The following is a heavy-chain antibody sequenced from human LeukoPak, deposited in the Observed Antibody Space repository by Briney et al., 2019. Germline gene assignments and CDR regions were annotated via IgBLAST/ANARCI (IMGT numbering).Heavy chain of an antibody. D-gene: IGHD2-2*01. CDR1: GYTFTSYG. Sequence: SVKVSCKASGYTFTSYGISWVRQAPGQGLEWMGRIIPILGIANYAQKFQGRVTITADKSTSTAYMELNSLRAEDTAVYYCARDCGTSCYYNYWGQGTLVTVSS. CDR2: IIPILGIA. CDR3: ARDCGTSCYYNY. V-gene: IGHV1-69*04. J-gene: IGHJ4*02.